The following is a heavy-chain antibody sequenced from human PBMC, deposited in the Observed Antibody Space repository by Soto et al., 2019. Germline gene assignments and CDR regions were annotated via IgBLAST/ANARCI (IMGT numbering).Heavy chain of an antibody. Sequence: QVQLVQSGAEVKKPGASVKVSCKASGYTFTGYYMHWVRQAPGQGLEWMGWINPNSGGTNYAQKVQGWVTMTRDTSLITDYMERSRLGSADTAVYYCARDARGDEAPMGYWGQGTLVTVFS. J-gene: IGHJ4*02. CDR3: ARDARGDEAPMGY. CDR2: INPNSGGT. D-gene: IGHD3-10*01. CDR1: GYTFTGYY. V-gene: IGHV1-2*04.